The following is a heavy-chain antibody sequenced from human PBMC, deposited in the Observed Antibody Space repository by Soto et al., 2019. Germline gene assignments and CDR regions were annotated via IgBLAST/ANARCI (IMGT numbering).Heavy chain of an antibody. D-gene: IGHD6-19*01. CDR1: GFTFGNAW. CDR2: VKTEADGGTA. V-gene: IGHV3-15*01. CDR3: ARDVAPITVAGVLKMGLPDS. Sequence: EVNLVESGGGLVEPGGSLRLYCSVSGFTFGNAWMSWVRQSPGEGLEWVGRVKTEADGGTADYAAPVKGRFTILRDDSTRTLHLQMNSLKTEDTAVYYCARDVAPITVAGVLKMGLPDSWGQGTKVTVSS. J-gene: IGHJ4*02.